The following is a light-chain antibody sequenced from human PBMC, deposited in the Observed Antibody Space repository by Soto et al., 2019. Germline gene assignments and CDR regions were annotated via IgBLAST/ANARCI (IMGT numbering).Light chain of an antibody. J-gene: IGKJ5*01. V-gene: IGKV3-20*01. CDR3: QQYDSSPIT. Sequence: EIVLTQSPGTLSLSPGERATLSCRASQSVSSNYLAWYRQRPGQAPRLLIYGASSRATGIPDRFSGSGSGTDFTLTISRLEPEDCAVYYCQQYDSSPITFGQGTRLEIK. CDR1: QSVSSNY. CDR2: GAS.